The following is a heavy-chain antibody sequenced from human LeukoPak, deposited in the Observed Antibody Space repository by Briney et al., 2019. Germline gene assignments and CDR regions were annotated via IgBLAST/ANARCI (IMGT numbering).Heavy chain of an antibody. CDR1: GYFFTGFY. CDR3: TRDLGGALAWFDP. J-gene: IGHJ5*02. Sequence: ASVKVSCKASGYFFTGFYIHWVRQAPGQGLEWMGRMNPSNGNTDFVQNFQGRVTMTRDTSITTAYMELSSLTSDDTAVYYCTRDLGGALAWFDPWGQGTLVTVSS. V-gene: IGHV1-2*06. D-gene: IGHD2-21*01. CDR2: MNPSNGNT.